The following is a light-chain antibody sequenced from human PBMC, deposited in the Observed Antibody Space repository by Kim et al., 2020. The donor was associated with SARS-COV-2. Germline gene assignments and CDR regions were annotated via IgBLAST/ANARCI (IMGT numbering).Light chain of an antibody. Sequence: GVPASNSCRSSQSLLYSNWDNYLSWYLQKPGQSPHLLIYLVSNRASGVPDRFSGSGSGTDFTLKISRVEAEDVGVYFCVQTLQTPTFGQGTKLEI. CDR2: LVS. CDR1: QSLLYSNWDNY. CDR3: VQTLQTPT. V-gene: IGKV2-28*01. J-gene: IGKJ2*01.